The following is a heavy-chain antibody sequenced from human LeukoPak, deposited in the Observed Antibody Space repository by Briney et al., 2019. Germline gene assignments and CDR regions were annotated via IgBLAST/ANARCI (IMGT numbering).Heavy chain of an antibody. CDR2: IPYDGSNK. CDR1: GFTFSSYA. D-gene: IGHD3-16*02. V-gene: IGHV3-30*01. Sequence: GGSLRLSCAASGFTFSSYAMHWVRQAPGKGLEWVAVIPYDGSNKYYADSVKGRFTISRDNSKNTLYLQMNSLRAEDTAVYYCARAVRGYYYYYMDVWGKGTTVTVSS. CDR3: ARAVRGYYYYYMDV. J-gene: IGHJ6*03.